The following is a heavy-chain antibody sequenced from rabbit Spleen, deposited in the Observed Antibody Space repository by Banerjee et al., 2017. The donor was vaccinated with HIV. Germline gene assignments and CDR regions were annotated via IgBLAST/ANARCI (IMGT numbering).Heavy chain of an antibody. CDR1: GFSFNSGDD. J-gene: IGHJ4*01. Sequence: QSLEESGGGLVKPGASLTLTCKASGFSFNSGDDMCWVRQAPVKGLEWIACINIVTGKSVYARWAKGRFTMSRTSSTTVTLQMTSLTAADTATYFCARDLVAVIGWNFNLWGQGTLVTVS. V-gene: IGHV1S40*01. CDR2: INIVTGKS. CDR3: ARDLVAVIGWNFNL. D-gene: IGHD1-1*01.